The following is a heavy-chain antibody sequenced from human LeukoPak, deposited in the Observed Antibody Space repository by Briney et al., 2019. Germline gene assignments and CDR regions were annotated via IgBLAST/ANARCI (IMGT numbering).Heavy chain of an antibody. Sequence: PGESLEISCKGSGYSFTSYWIGWVRQMPGKGLEWMGIIYPGDSDTRYCPSFQGQVTISADKSISTAYLQWSSLKASDTAMYYCARGRYDILTGYLTAFDIWGQGTMVTVSS. V-gene: IGHV5-51*03. CDR2: IYPGDSDT. J-gene: IGHJ3*02. D-gene: IGHD3-9*01. CDR1: GYSFTSYW. CDR3: ARGRYDILTGYLTAFDI.